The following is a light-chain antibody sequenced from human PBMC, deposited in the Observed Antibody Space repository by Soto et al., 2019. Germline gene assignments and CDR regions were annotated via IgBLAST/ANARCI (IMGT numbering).Light chain of an antibody. Sequence: DIQMTQSPSTLSGSVEDRVTTTCRASQTISSWLAWYQQKPGKAPKLLIYKASTLKSGVPSRFSGSGSGTEFTLTISSLQPDDFATYYCQHYNSYSEAFGQGTKVELK. J-gene: IGKJ1*01. CDR3: QHYNSYSEA. CDR1: QTISSW. V-gene: IGKV1-5*03. CDR2: KAS.